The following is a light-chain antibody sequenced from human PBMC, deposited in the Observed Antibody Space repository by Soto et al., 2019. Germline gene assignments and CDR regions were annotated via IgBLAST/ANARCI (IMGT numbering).Light chain of an antibody. CDR2: DAS. J-gene: IGKJ1*01. CDR1: QSIRSW. Sequence: DIRVTQSPPTLSASVGDRVTITCRASQSIRSWLAWYQQKPGKAPNLLIYDASALESGVSSRFSGSGSGTEFTLTISSLQPDDFATYYCQSYNRSSYAFGQGTKVDI. V-gene: IGKV1-5*01. CDR3: QSYNRSSYA.